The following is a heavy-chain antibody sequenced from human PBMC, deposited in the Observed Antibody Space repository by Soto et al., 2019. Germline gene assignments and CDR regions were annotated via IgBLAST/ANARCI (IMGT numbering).Heavy chain of an antibody. Sequence: QQQLQESGPGLVKPSQTLSLTCTVSGGSMNSDDYYWSWIRQPPGKGLEWIGYIHNSGSTYYNPSLKSRLTISSDMSKNPFSLRLNSVTAADTALYFCARGEVRGPFDIWDQGTKVTVSS. CDR1: GGSMNSDDYY. CDR2: IHNSGST. V-gene: IGHV4-30-4*01. J-gene: IGHJ3*02. CDR3: ARGEVRGPFDI. D-gene: IGHD3-10*01.